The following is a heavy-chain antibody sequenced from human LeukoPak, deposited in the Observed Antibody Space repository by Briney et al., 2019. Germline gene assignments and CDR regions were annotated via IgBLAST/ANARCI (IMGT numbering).Heavy chain of an antibody. D-gene: IGHD3-22*01. J-gene: IGHJ4*02. CDR1: GYTFTSYG. CDR3: ARGRYYDSSGYYPLGY. CDR2: ISAYNGNT. V-gene: IGHV1-18*01. Sequence: ASVKVSCKASGYTFTSYGISWVRQAPGQGLEWMGWISAYNGNTNYAQKLQGRVTMTTDTSTSTAYMELRSLRSDDTAVYYCARGRYYDSSGYYPLGYWGQGTLVTVSP.